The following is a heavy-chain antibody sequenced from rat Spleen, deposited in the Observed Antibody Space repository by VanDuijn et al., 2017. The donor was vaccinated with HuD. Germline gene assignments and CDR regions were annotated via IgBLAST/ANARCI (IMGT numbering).Heavy chain of an antibody. CDR2: TWIDGNT. D-gene: IGHD1-12*02. CDR3: ARVHPADGSYGY. CDR1: GLSLTSNS. J-gene: IGHJ2*01. Sequence: QVQLKESGPGLVQPSQTLSLTCTVSGLSLTSNSVSWIRQPPGKGLEWLGVTWIDGNTAYNSFFKSRLSISRDTSKSQVLLKMNSLQTEDTAMYFCARVHPADGSYGYWGQGVMVTVSS. V-gene: IGHV2-47*01.